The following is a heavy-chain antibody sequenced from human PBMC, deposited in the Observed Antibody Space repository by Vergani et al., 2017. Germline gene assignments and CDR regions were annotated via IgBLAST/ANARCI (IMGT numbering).Heavy chain of an antibody. CDR2: IIPILGTA. Sequence: QVQLVQSGAEVKKPGSSVKVSCKVSGYTLTELSMHWVRQAPGKGLEWMGRIIPILGTANYAQKFQGRVTITADESTSTAYMELSSLRSEDTAVYYCARDSLPYYYYYYMDVWGKGTTVTVSS. CDR3: ARDSLPYYYYYYMDV. CDR1: GYTLTELS. V-gene: IGHV1-69*11. J-gene: IGHJ6*03.